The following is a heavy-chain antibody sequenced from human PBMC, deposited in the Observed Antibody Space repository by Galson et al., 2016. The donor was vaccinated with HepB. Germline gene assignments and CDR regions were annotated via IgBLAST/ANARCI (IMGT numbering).Heavy chain of an antibody. CDR1: GFTFSSFS. J-gene: IGHJ4*02. V-gene: IGHV3-48*02. Sequence: SLRLSCAASGFTFSSFSMNWVRQAPGRGLEWVSYISSSTIIYYSVSVKGRFTISRDNAKNSLYLQMNSLREEDTAVYYCARDLHSGSYTFDYWGRGTLVTVSS. D-gene: IGHD1-26*01. CDR3: ARDLHSGSYTFDY. CDR2: ISSSTII.